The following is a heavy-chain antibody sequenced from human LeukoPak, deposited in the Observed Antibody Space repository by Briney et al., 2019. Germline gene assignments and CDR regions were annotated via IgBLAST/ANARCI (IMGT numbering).Heavy chain of an antibody. D-gene: IGHD4-17*01. CDR3: AGGLGVTTFRRRSGWFDP. V-gene: IGHV4-34*01. Sequence: SETLSLTCAVYGGSFSGYYWSWIRQPPGKGLEWLGEINHSGSTNYNPSLKSRVTISVDTSKNQFSLKLSSVTAADTAVYYCAGGLGVTTFRRRSGWFDPWGQGTLVTVSS. CDR1: GGSFSGYY. CDR2: INHSGST. J-gene: IGHJ5*01.